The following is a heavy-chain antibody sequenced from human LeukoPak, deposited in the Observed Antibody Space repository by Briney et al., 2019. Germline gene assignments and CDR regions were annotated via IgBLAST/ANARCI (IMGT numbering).Heavy chain of an antibody. J-gene: IGHJ5*02. CDR3: ARDPDDYGGDGWFDP. Sequence: ASVKVSCKASGYTFTGYYMHWVRQAPGQGLEWMGWINPNSGGTNYAQKFQGRVTMTRDTSISTAYMELSRLRSDDTAVYYCARDPDDYGGDGWFDPWGQGTLVTVSS. V-gene: IGHV1-2*02. CDR2: INPNSGGT. CDR1: GYTFTGYY. D-gene: IGHD4-23*01.